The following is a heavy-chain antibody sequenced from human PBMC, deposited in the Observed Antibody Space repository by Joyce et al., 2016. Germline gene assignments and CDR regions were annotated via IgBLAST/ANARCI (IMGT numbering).Heavy chain of an antibody. J-gene: IGHJ4*02. CDR1: GFIFSSYS. D-gene: IGHD4-11*01. Sequence: EVQLVESGGGLVKPGESLRLSCTASGFIFSSYSMTWVRQAPGKGLEWVYSISRDNTYIFHADSVKGRFTSSRDNARNSLYLQMNSLRAEDTAVYYCARDVLTTVTKAYGYWGQGTLVAVSS. CDR3: ARDVLTTVTKAYGY. V-gene: IGHV3-21*01. CDR2: ISRDNTYI.